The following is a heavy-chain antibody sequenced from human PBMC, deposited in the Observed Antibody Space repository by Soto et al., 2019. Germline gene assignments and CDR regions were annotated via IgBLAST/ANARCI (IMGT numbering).Heavy chain of an antibody. J-gene: IGHJ4*02. Sequence: ASVKVSCKASGYTFTSFGISWVRQAPGQGLEWMGWISAYNGNTNYAQKLQGRVTMTTDTSTSTAYMELRSLRSDDTAVYYCARDLGIAARRGVRIFGYWGQGTLVTVSS. D-gene: IGHD6-6*01. CDR3: ARDLGIAARRGVRIFGY. CDR1: GYTFTSFG. CDR2: ISAYNGNT. V-gene: IGHV1-18*04.